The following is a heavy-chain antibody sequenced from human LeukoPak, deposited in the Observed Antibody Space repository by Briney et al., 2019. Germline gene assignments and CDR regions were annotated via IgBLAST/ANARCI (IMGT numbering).Heavy chain of an antibody. CDR3: ARGPPGGQFDP. V-gene: IGHV4-4*02. CDR1: GGSISSSNW. CDR2: IYHSGST. D-gene: IGHD3-10*01. J-gene: IGHJ5*02. Sequence: SGTLSLTCAVSGGSISSSNWWSWVRQPPGKGLEWIGEIYHSGSTNYNPSLKSRVTISVDKSNNQFSLKLSSVTAADTAVYYCARGPPGGQFDPWGQGTLVTVSS.